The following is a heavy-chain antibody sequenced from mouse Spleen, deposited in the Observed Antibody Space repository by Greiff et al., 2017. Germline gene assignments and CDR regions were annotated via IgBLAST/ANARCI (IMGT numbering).Heavy chain of an antibody. CDR3: ARLWDSYFDV. CDR2: ISSGGSYT. J-gene: IGHJ1*01. Sequence: EVQLQQSGGDLVKPGGSLKLSCAASGFTFSSYGMSWVRQTPDKRLEWVATISSGGSYTYYPDSVKGRFTISRDNAKNTLYLQMSSLKSEDTAMYYCARLWDSYFDVWGAGTTVTVSS. V-gene: IGHV5-6*01. D-gene: IGHD4-1*01. CDR1: GFTFSSYG.